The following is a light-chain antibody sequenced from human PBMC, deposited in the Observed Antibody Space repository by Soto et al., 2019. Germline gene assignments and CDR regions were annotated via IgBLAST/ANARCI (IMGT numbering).Light chain of an antibody. J-gene: IGLJ2*01. CDR1: RSNIGTNY. CDR3: AAWDDSRSGPV. CDR2: STN. V-gene: IGLV1-47*02. Sequence: QSVLTQPPSASGTPGQRVTISCSGSRSNIGTNYVYWYQHLPGKAPKLLIYSTNRRPSGVLDRFTGSKSGTSASLAISGLRSEDEADYYCAAWDDSRSGPVFGGGTKVTVL.